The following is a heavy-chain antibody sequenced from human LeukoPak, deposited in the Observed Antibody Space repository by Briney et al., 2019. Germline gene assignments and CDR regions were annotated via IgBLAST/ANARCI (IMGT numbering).Heavy chain of an antibody. D-gene: IGHD6-19*01. CDR1: GGSISSYY. CDR2: IYYSGST. Sequence: SETLSLTCTVSGGSISSYYWSWIRQPPGKGLEWIGYIYYSGSTNYNPSLKSRVTISVDTSKNQFSLKLSSVTAADTAVYYCARGMRQWLTHAFDTWGQGTMVTVSS. V-gene: IGHV4-59*01. CDR3: ARGMRQWLTHAFDT. J-gene: IGHJ3*02.